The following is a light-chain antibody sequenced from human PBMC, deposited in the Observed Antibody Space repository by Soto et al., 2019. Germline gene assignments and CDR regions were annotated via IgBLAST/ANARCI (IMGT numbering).Light chain of an antibody. V-gene: IGKV3-20*01. CDR2: GVS. CDR1: QSVNTKY. CDR3: QQFGTSSLVT. Sequence: EIVLTQSPGTLSLSPGERATLSCRASQSVNTKYLAWYQQKPGQAPRLLISGVSSRATGIPDRFSGSGSGTDFTLTISRVEPEDFAVYYCQQFGTSSLVTFGPGTQVDIK. J-gene: IGKJ3*01.